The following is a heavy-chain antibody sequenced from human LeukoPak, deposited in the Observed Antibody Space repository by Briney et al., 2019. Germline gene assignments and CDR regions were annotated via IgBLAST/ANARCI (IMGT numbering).Heavy chain of an antibody. V-gene: IGHV3-7*04. Sequence: GGSLRLSCAASGFTFTNYWMSWVRQAPGKGLELVANIKQDRSEKYYVDSVKGRFTISRDNAKNSLYLQMNSLRAEDTAVYYCARGTAGTRGDYWGQGTLVTVSS. CDR2: IKQDRSEK. CDR3: ARGTAGTRGDY. CDR1: GFTFTNYW. D-gene: IGHD6-19*01. J-gene: IGHJ4*02.